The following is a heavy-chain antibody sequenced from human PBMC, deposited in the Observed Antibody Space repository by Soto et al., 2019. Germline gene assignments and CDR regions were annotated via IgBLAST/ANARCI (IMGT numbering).Heavy chain of an antibody. CDR2: IYHSGST. Sequence: PSETLSLTCAVSGGSISSSNWWSWVRQPPGKGLEWIGEIYHSGSTNYNPSLKSRVTISVDKSKNQFSLKLSSVTAADTAVYYCARDRRSSWFSGNWFDPWGQGTLVTVSS. J-gene: IGHJ5*02. CDR1: GGSISSSNW. CDR3: ARDRRSSWFSGNWFDP. D-gene: IGHD6-13*01. V-gene: IGHV4-4*02.